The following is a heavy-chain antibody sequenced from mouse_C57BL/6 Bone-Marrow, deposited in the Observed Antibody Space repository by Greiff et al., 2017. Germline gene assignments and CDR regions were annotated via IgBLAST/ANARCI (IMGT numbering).Heavy chain of an antibody. Sequence: QVHVKQPGAELVKPGASVKLSCKASGYTFNSYWMQWVKKRPGQGLEWIGEIDPSDSYTNFNQKFKGNATLTVDTSSSTAYMQLSSLTSEDSAVYYCAIYYDFDYWGQGTTLTVSS. V-gene: IGHV1-50*01. CDR1: GYTFNSYW. D-gene: IGHD1-1*01. J-gene: IGHJ2*01. CDR3: AIYYDFDY. CDR2: IDPSDSYT.